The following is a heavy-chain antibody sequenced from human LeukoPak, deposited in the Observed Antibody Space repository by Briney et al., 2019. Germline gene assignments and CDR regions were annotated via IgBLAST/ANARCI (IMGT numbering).Heavy chain of an antibody. V-gene: IGHV3-53*01. CDR3: TKLKGWYGDGYFDY. D-gene: IGHD4-17*01. Sequence: AGSLRLSCAASGFTVSSKYMSWVRHPLGKGLEWVSVIYSGGTTFYAYSLKGRFTISRDNSKNTLYLQMNSLRPDDTAVYYCTKLKGWYGDGYFDYWGPGILVTVSS. J-gene: IGHJ4*02. CDR2: IYSGGTT. CDR1: GFTVSSKY.